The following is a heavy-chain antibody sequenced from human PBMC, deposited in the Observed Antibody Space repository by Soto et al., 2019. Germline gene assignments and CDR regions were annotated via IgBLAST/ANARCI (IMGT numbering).Heavy chain of an antibody. D-gene: IGHD3-16*01. CDR2: ISAYNGNT. CDR3: AGGAPPMDV. J-gene: IGHJ6*02. CDR1: GYTFTSYG. V-gene: IGHV1-18*01. Sequence: QVQLVQSGAEVKKPGASVKVSCKASGYTFTSYGISWVRQAPGQGLEWMGWISAYNGNTKYAQKLQGRVTMTTDTTPSTAYMEPRNLESDDTAVYFRAGGAPPMDVWGQGTTVTVSS.